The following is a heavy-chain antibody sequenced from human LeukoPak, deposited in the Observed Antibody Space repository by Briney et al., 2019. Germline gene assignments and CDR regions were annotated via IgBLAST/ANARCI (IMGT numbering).Heavy chain of an antibody. CDR2: ISYDGSNK. J-gene: IGHJ4*02. V-gene: IGHV3-30-3*02. Sequence: GRSLRLSCAASGFTFSSYAMHWVRQAPGKGLEWVAVISYDGSNKYYADSVKGRFTISRDNSKNTLYLQMNSLRAEDTAVYYCAKHKENYGDSCLDDYWGQGTLVTVSS. D-gene: IGHD4-17*01. CDR3: AKHKENYGDSCLDDY. CDR1: GFTFSSYA.